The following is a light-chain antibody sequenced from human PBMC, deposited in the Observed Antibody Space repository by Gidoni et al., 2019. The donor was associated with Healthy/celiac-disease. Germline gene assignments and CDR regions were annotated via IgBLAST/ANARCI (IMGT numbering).Light chain of an antibody. V-gene: IGKV3-20*01. CDR2: GAS. J-gene: IGKJ4*01. CDR3: QQYGSSPLT. Sequence: ETVLTQSPGTLSLSPGERATLSCTASQRVSSSYLAWYQQKPGQAPRLLIYGASSRATGIPDRFSGSGSGTDFTLTISRLEPEDFAVYYCQQYGSSPLTFGGGTKVEIK. CDR1: QRVSSSY.